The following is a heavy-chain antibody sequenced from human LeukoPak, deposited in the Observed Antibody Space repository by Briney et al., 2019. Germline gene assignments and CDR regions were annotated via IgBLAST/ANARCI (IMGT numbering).Heavy chain of an antibody. J-gene: IGHJ6*03. CDR3: ARGVTEIVATIYYYYYMDV. V-gene: IGHV3-74*03. CDR2: VNFDGTST. CDR1: GFTFSSYW. D-gene: IGHD5-12*01. Sequence: PGGSLRLSCAASGFTFSSYWMHWVRQAPGKGLVWVSRVNFDGTSTTYAHSVKGRFTISRDNSKNTLYLQMNSLRAEDTAVYYCARGVTEIVATIYYYYYMDVWGKGTTVTISS.